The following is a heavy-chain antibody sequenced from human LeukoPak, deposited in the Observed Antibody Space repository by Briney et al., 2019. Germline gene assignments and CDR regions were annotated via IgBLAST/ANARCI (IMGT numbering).Heavy chain of an antibody. CDR3: GRASSSWSNYFDY. D-gene: IGHD6-13*01. CDR1: GFTFSSYG. V-gene: IGHV3-30*03. J-gene: IGHJ4*02. CDR2: ISYDGSNK. Sequence: GRPLRLSCAASGFTFSSYGMHWVRQAPGKGLEWVAVISYDGSNKYYADSVKGRFTISRDSSKNTLYLQMNSLRAEDTAVYYCGRASSSWSNYFDYWGQGTLVTVSP.